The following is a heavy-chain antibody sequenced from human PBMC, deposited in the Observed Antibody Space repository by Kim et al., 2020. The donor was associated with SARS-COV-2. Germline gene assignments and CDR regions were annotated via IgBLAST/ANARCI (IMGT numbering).Heavy chain of an antibody. CDR3: ARRLGQGYFDH. CDR2: IYPGDSDT. Sequence: GESLKISCQGSGYTFSSYWIGWVRQMPGKGLEWMGIIYPGDSDTRDSPSFQGQVTISVDKSISIAYLQWSSLKASDTAMYYCARRLGQGYFDHWGQGTLVTVSS. D-gene: IGHD3-16*01. CDR1: GYTFSSYW. J-gene: IGHJ4*02. V-gene: IGHV5-51*01.